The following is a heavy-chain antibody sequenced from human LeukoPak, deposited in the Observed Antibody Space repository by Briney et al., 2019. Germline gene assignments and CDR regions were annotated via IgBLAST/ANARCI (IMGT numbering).Heavy chain of an antibody. CDR3: ARSSIAVAGNYFDY. V-gene: IGHV4-31*03. J-gene: IGHJ4*02. Sequence: SETLSLTCTVSGGSISSGGYYWSWIRQHPGKGLEWIGYIYYSGSTYYNPSLKSRVTISVDTSKNQFSLKLSSVTAADTAVYYCARSSIAVAGNYFDYWGQGTLVTVPS. CDR1: GGSISSGGYY. CDR2: IYYSGST. D-gene: IGHD6-19*01.